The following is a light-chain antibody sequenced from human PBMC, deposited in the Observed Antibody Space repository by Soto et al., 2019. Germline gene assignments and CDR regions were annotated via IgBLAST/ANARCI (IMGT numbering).Light chain of an antibody. Sequence: DIHMTQSPSSLSASVGYIFTITCQASQNIKNYLNWYKQKPGRAPKLLIYDSSNLEAGVPSRLSGSGSGTDFTFTISSLKPEDIATYYCQQYENLPTFGQGTRLEIK. CDR1: QNIKNY. CDR2: DSS. J-gene: IGKJ5*01. CDR3: QQYENLPT. V-gene: IGKV1-33*01.